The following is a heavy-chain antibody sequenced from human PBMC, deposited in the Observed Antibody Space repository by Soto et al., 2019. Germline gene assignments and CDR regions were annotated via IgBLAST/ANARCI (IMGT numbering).Heavy chain of an antibody. V-gene: IGHV3-30*03. CDR1: GFTFSSYG. CDR2: ISYDGSNK. Sequence: GGSLRLSCAASGFTFSSYGMHWVRQAPGKGLEWVAVISYDGSNKYYADSVKGQFTISRDNSKNTLYLQMNSLRAEDMAVYYCAREPKGSVGYFDYWGQGTLVTSPQ. CDR3: AREPKGSVGYFDY. D-gene: IGHD3-22*01. J-gene: IGHJ4*02.